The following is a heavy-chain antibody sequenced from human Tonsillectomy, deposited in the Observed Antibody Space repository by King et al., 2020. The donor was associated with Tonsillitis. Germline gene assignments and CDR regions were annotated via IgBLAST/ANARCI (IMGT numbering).Heavy chain of an antibody. V-gene: IGHV4-59*01. CDR3: ARDKGDYDSSGYD. Sequence: VQLQESGPGLVKPSETLSLTCTVSGGSISSNYWTWIRQPPGKRLEWIGYIYDSGTTNYNPSLESRVTISADTSKNQFSLKLSSVSAADTAVYYCARDKGDYDSSGYDWGQGTLVTVSS. CDR1: GGSISSNY. D-gene: IGHD3-22*01. J-gene: IGHJ4*02. CDR2: IYDSGTT.